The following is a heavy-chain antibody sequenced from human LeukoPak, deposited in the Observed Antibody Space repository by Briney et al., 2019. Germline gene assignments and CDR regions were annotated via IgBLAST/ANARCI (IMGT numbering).Heavy chain of an antibody. Sequence: PGGSLRLSCAASGFTFSSYDMHWVRQATGKGLEWVSAIGTAGDTYYPGSVKGRFTISRENAKNSLYLQMNSLRAEDTAVYYCARGLYYYDFGSRGASFDYWGQGTLVTVSS. V-gene: IGHV3-13*01. CDR2: IGTAGDT. CDR1: GFTFSSYD. J-gene: IGHJ4*02. D-gene: IGHD3-3*01. CDR3: ARGLYYYDFGSRGASFDY.